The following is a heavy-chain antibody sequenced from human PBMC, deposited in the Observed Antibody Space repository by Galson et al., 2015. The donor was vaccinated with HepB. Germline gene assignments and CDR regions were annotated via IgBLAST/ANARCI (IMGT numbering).Heavy chain of an antibody. D-gene: IGHD3-3*01. CDR3: EREGLWSGSITPLRNYYYYGMNV. V-gene: IGHV1-8*01. CDR2: MNPNSGNT. Sequence: SVKVSCKASGYTFTSDEINWVRQATGQGLEWVGWMNPNSGNTGYAQKCQGRVTMIRNSSTSTAYMELSSLRSEDKDVYYCEREGLWSGSITPLRNYYYYGMNVWGQGTTVTVSS. CDR1: GYTFTSDE. J-gene: IGHJ6*02.